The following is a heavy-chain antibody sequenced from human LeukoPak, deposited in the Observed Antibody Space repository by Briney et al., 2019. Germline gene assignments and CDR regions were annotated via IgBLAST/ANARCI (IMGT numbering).Heavy chain of an antibody. CDR3: ARGIHYYGSGSYSYYFDY. Sequence: SQTLSLTCTVSGGSISSGSYYWSWIRQPAGKGLEWIGRIYTSGSTNYNPSLKSRVTISVDTSKNQFSLKLSSVTAADTAVYYCARGIHYYGSGSYSYYFDYWGQGTLVTVSS. V-gene: IGHV4-61*02. CDR2: IYTSGST. D-gene: IGHD3-10*01. J-gene: IGHJ4*02. CDR1: GGSISSGSYY.